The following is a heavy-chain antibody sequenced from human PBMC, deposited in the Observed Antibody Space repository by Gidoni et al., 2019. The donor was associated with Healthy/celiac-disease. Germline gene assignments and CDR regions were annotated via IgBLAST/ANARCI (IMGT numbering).Heavy chain of an antibody. CDR1: GYPFPGYY. D-gene: IGHD1-1*01. CDR3: ASLKGQKTTDYYYGMDV. Sequence: QLVQPRAQVNKPRASVKVSCQASGYPFPGYYMHWVRQAPGQGVEWLGGINPNSGGTNHAQKLQGRVNMPRDASNSTAYMELSRLRSEDTAVYYCASLKGQKTTDYYYGMDVWGQGTTVTVSS. J-gene: IGHJ6*02. V-gene: IGHV1-2*02. CDR2: INPNSGGT.